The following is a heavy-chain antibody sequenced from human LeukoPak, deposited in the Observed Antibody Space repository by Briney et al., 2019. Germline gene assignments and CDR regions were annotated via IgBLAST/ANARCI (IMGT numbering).Heavy chain of an antibody. J-gene: IGHJ4*02. CDR3: VRHTTSGWYQVVY. Sequence: PSETLSLTCTVSGGSISNYFWSWIRQPPGKGLEWIGFITYSGSTDHNPSLKSRVIISVDASKNQFSLKLTSVTAADTAVYYCVRHTTSGWYQVVYWGQGTLVTVSS. CDR2: ITYSGST. CDR1: GGSISNYF. V-gene: IGHV4-59*01. D-gene: IGHD6-19*01.